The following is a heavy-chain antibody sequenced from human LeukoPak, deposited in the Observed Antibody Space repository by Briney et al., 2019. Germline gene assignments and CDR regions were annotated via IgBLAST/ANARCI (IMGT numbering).Heavy chain of an antibody. J-gene: IGHJ3*02. Sequence: GGSLRLSCAASGFTVSTNYMSWVRQASGKGLEWVSLVNSGGSSYYADSVKGRFPIARENAKNTVYLQMSGLRAEETAVYYCAKDRIAGPYTFDIWGQGTVVTVSS. CDR2: VNSGGSS. D-gene: IGHD6-13*01. CDR3: AKDRIAGPYTFDI. V-gene: IGHV3-66*02. CDR1: GFTVSTNY.